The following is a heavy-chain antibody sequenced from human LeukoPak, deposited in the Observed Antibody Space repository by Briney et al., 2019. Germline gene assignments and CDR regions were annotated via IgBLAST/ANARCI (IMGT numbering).Heavy chain of an antibody. Sequence: GGSLRLSCAASGFTFSTYAMSWVRQAPGKGLEWVSAISGSGGSTYYADSVKGRFTISRDNSKNTLYLQMNSLRAEDTAVYYCAKEGKRFLEWLRYFDYWGQGTLVTVSS. D-gene: IGHD3-3*01. CDR1: GFTFSTYA. CDR3: AKEGKRFLEWLRYFDY. V-gene: IGHV3-23*01. J-gene: IGHJ4*02. CDR2: ISGSGGST.